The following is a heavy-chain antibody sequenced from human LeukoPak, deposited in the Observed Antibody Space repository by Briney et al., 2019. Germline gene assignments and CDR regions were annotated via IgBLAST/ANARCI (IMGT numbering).Heavy chain of an antibody. V-gene: IGHV3-53*01. CDR2: IYSGGKT. CDR3: ARDSRMNYYAS. D-gene: IGHD3-3*01. J-gene: IGHJ5*02. Sequence: PGGSLRLSCAASGFTVSSNYMSWVRQAPGKGLEWVSVIYSGGKTNYADSVRGRFTISRDISKNTLYLQMNSLRAEDTAVYYCARDSRMNYYASWGRGTLVTVSS. CDR1: GFTVSSNY.